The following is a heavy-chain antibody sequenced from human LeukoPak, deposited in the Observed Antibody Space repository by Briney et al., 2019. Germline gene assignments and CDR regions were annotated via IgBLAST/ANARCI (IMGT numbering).Heavy chain of an antibody. CDR2: IYHSGST. D-gene: IGHD5-18*01. CDR1: GGSISSSNW. J-gene: IGHJ4*02. Sequence: SGTLSLTCAVSGGSISSSNWWSWVRQPPGKGLEWIGEIYHSGSTNYNPSLKSRVTISVDKSKNQFSLKLSSVTAADTAVYYCARASGYSSSLSFDYWGQGTLVTVSS. V-gene: IGHV4-4*02. CDR3: ARASGYSSSLSFDY.